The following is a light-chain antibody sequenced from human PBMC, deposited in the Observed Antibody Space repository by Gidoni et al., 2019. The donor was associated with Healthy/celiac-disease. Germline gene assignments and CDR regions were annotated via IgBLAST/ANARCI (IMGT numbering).Light chain of an antibody. J-gene: IGKJ1*01. Sequence: DIQMTQSPSSLSASVGDRVTLTCRASQLISSYLNWYQQKPGKAPKLLIYAASSLQSGVPSRFSGSGSGTDFTLTISSLQPEDFATYYCQQSYSTPWTFGQGTKVEIK. V-gene: IGKV1-39*01. CDR1: QLISSY. CDR2: AAS. CDR3: QQSYSTPWT.